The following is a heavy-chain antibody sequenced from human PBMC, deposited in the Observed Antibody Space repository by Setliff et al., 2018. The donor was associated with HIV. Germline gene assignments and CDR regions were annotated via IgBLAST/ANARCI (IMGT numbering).Heavy chain of an antibody. CDR2: ISGSGANP. Sequence: PGGSLRLSCAASGFIFSDYAMTWVRQAPGKGLEWVSGISGSGANPYNADFVEGRFTVSRDNSKNTLYLQMNSLRAEDTAVYYCARDSGTTVGATRPGYWGQGTLVTVSS. J-gene: IGHJ4*02. D-gene: IGHD1-26*01. CDR3: ARDSGTTVGATRPGY. V-gene: IGHV3-23*01. CDR1: GFIFSDYA.